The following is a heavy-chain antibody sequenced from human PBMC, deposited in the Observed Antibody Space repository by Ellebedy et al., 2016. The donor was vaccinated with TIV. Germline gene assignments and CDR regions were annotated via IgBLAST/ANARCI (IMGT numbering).Heavy chain of an antibody. J-gene: IGHJ6*02. CDR1: GFTFSNAW. D-gene: IGHD2-15*01. V-gene: IGHV3-15*01. CDR3: TRYRVVVVAATRAVSYYGMDV. CDR2: IKSKTDGGTT. Sequence: GESLKISXAASGFTFSNAWMSWVRQAPGKGLEWVGRIKSKTDGGTTDYAAPVKGRFTISRDDSKNTLYLQMNSLKTEDTAVYYCTRYRVVVVAATRAVSYYGMDVWGQGTTVTVSS.